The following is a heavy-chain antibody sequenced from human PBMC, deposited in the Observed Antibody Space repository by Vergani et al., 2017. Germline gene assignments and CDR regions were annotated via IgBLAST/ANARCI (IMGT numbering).Heavy chain of an antibody. CDR2: ISSSSSYI. D-gene: IGHD6-13*01. J-gene: IGHJ4*02. CDR3: AKSVSWYYFDY. V-gene: IGHV3-21*04. CDR1: GFTFSSYS. Sequence: EVQLVESGGGLVKPGGSLRLSCAASGFTFSSYSMNWVRQAPGKGLEWVSSISSSSSYIYYADSVKGRFTISRDNSKNTLYLQMNSLRAEDTAVYYCAKSVSWYYFDYWGQGTLVTVSS.